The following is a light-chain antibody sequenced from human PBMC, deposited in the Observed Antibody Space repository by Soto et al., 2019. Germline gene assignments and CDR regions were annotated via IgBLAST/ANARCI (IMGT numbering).Light chain of an antibody. CDR3: QQYNNWPRT. Sequence: EIVMTQSPATLSVSPGVRATLSCRASQSVGSNLAWYQQTPGQAPRLLIYGASTRATGIPARFSGSESGADFTLTISSLQSEDFAVYYCQQYNNWPRTFGQGTKVDIK. CDR1: QSVGSN. J-gene: IGKJ1*01. CDR2: GAS. V-gene: IGKV3-15*01.